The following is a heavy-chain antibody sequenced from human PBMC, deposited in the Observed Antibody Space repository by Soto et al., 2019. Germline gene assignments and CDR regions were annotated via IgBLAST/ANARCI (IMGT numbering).Heavy chain of an antibody. V-gene: IGHV3-23*01. CDR1: GFAFSNYA. CDR2: FSGRGGST. D-gene: IGHD6-19*01. CDR3: AKSPPGSSGWSTYFDY. Sequence: PGGSLRLSCAASGFAFSNYAMSWVRQAPGKGLEWVSTFSGRGGSTYYADSVRGRFTISRDNSKNTVYLQMNSLRAEDTAVYYCAKSPPGSSGWSTYFDYWGQGTLVTVSS. J-gene: IGHJ4*02.